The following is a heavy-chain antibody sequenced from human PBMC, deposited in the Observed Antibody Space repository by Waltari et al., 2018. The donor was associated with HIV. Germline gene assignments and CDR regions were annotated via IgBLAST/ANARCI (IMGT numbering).Heavy chain of an antibody. D-gene: IGHD3-22*01. CDR3: LTHYYDRGF. Sequence: EVYLVESGGGLVEPGESLGLSCVSSGFPFTNAWINWVRRAPGKGLEWIGLIKSKSDGGTIHYATPVKGRFTISRDDSQSMFYLQMTSLTAEDTAVYYCLTHYYDRGFWGQGTLVTVSS. J-gene: IGHJ4*02. CDR1: GFPFTNAW. CDR2: IKSKSDGGTI. V-gene: IGHV3-15*07.